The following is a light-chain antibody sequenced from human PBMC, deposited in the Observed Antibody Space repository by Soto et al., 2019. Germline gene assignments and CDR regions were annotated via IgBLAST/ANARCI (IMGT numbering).Light chain of an antibody. CDR3: QQYNNWPIT. J-gene: IGKJ5*01. CDR2: GAS. V-gene: IGKV3D-15*01. CDR1: QSVGSN. Sequence: EIVMTQSPATLSVSPGERATLSCRASQSVGSNLAWYQQKPGQAPRLLIYGASTRASDTPARFSGSGSVTEFALTISSLQSEDFAVYYCQQYNNWPITFGQGARLEIK.